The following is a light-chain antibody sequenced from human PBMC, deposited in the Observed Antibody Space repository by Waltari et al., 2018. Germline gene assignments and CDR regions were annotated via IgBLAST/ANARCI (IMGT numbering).Light chain of an antibody. J-gene: IGKJ3*01. V-gene: IGKV1-6*01. Sequence: IQMTQSPSALSASVGDRVTISCRASQNIYSNLAWYQQKPGKAPKLLIYAASSLQSGILSRFSGSGSGRDFTLTISSLQPEDSAAYYCQHYYDNPFTFGPGTKLDIE. CDR2: AAS. CDR1: QNIYSN. CDR3: QHYYDNPFT.